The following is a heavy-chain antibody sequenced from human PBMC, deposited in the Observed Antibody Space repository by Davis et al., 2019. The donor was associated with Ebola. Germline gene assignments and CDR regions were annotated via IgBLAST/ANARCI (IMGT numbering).Heavy chain of an antibody. J-gene: IGHJ4*02. V-gene: IGHV1-2*02. D-gene: IGHD1-1*01. CDR1: GGTFSSYA. Sequence: AASVKVSCKASGGTFSSYAISWVRQAPGQGLEWMGIINPSGGSTSYAQKFQGRVTMTRDTSISTAYMELSRLRSDDTAVYYCARAQFPTTSDHWGQGTLVTVSS. CDR2: INPSGGST. CDR3: ARAQFPTTSDH.